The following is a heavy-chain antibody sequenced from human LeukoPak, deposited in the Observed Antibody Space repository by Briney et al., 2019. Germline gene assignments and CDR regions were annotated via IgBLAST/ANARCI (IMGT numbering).Heavy chain of an antibody. CDR2: INPNTGGT. CDR3: ARDRSGYSYGEPLDH. V-gene: IGHV1-2*06. CDR1: GYTFTGYY. Sequence: ASVKVSCKASGYTFTGYYLHWVRQAPGQGLEWLGRINPNTGGTDDAQKFQGRVTMTRDTSINTAYKELSRLRPDDTAVYYCARDRSGYSYGEPLDHWGQGTLVIVSS. D-gene: IGHD5-18*01. J-gene: IGHJ4*02.